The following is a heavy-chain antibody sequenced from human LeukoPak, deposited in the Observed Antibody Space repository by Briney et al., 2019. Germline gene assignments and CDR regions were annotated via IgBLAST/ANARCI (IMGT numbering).Heavy chain of an antibody. V-gene: IGHV1-46*01. Sequence: ASVKVSCKASGYTFTSYYMHWVRQAPGQGLEWMGIINPSGGSTSYAQKFQGRATMTRDTSTSTVYMELSSLRSEDTAVYYCARIGDYYDSSGTYFDYWGQGTLVTVSS. D-gene: IGHD3-22*01. CDR2: INPSGGST. CDR1: GYTFTSYY. J-gene: IGHJ4*02. CDR3: ARIGDYYDSSGTYFDY.